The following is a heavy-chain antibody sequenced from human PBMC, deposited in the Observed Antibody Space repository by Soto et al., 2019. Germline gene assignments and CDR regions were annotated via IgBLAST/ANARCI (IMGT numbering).Heavy chain of an antibody. V-gene: IGHV1-18*01. CDR2: ISAYNGRI. CDR3: ARGGDVNYYHGMDV. CDR1: GYTFTSYG. D-gene: IGHD5-12*01. Sequence: QVQLVQSGGEVKKPGASVKLSCTASGYTFTSYGISWVRQAPGYGREWMGWISAYNGRINYAQNGQGRVTMTTDTSTRTAYMDRRSLRSDDTAVYYCARGGDVNYYHGMDVWGQGTTVTVSS. J-gene: IGHJ6*02.